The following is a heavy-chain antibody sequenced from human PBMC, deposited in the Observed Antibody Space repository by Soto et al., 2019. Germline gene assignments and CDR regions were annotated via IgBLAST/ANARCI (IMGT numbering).Heavy chain of an antibody. J-gene: IGHJ6*02. D-gene: IGHD4-17*01. CDR2: ISYDGSNK. V-gene: IGHV3-30*18. CDR3: AKEEATTAYYYGMDV. Sequence: GGSLRLSCAASGFIFSSYGMHWVRQAPGKGLEWVAVISYDGSNKYYADSVRGRFTISRDNSKNTLYLQMNSLRAEDTAVYYCAKEEATTAYYYGMDVWGQGTTVTVSS. CDR1: GFIFSSYG.